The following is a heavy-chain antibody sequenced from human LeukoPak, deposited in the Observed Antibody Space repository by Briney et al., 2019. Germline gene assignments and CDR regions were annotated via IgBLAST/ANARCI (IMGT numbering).Heavy chain of an antibody. CDR3: ARESPTVTGSFDY. CDR2: IYHSGST. J-gene: IGHJ4*02. Sequence: SETLSLTCAVSGGSISSGGYSWSWIRQPPGKGLEWIGYIYHSGSTYYNPSLKSRVTISVDRSKNQFSLKLSSVTAADTAVYYCARESPTVTGSFDYWGQGTLVTVSS. V-gene: IGHV4-30-2*01. CDR1: GGSISSGGYS. D-gene: IGHD4-17*01.